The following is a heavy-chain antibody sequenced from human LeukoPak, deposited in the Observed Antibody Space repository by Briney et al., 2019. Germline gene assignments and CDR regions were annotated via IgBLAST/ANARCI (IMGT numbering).Heavy chain of an antibody. D-gene: IGHD2-15*01. J-gene: IGHJ5*02. V-gene: IGHV3-48*04. Sequence: SGGSLRLSCAASGFTFSSYGMNWVRQAPGKGLEWISYITNTGSTIKYADSVRGRFTISRDNAKNSLYLQLNSLRAEDTAVYYCARNLGYCSGENCYYFAPWGQGTLVTVSS. CDR2: ITNTGSTI. CDR1: GFTFSSYG. CDR3: ARNLGYCSGENCYYFAP.